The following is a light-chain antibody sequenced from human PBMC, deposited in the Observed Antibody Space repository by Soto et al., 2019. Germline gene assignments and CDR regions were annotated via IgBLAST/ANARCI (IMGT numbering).Light chain of an antibody. CDR3: QPSHSTPKT. CDR1: QSISTY. J-gene: IGKJ1*01. V-gene: IGKV1-39*01. Sequence: DIQMTQSPSSLSASVGDRVTITCRASQSISTYLNWYQQKPGKAPKLLIYAASSLQSGVPSRFSGSGSGTDFTLTISCLQPEDFATQYRQPSHSTPKTFGQGTKV. CDR2: AAS.